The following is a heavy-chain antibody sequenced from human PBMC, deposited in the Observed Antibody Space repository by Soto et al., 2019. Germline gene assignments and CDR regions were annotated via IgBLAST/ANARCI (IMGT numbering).Heavy chain of an antibody. CDR3: ARVSFGLYYDFWSGLDV. V-gene: IGHV3-48*01. J-gene: IGHJ6*04. CDR1: GFTFSSYS. D-gene: IGHD3-3*01. CDR2: ISSSSSTI. Sequence: PGGSLRLSCAASGFTFSSYSMNWVRQAPGKGLEWVSYISSSSSTIYYADSVKGRFTISRDNAKNSLYLQMNSLRAEDTAVYYCARVSFGLYYDFWSGLDVWGKGTTVTVSS.